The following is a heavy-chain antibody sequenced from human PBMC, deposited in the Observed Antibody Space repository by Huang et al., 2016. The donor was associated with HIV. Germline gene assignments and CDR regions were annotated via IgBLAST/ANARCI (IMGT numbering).Heavy chain of an antibody. CDR1: GGTFSRYG. V-gene: IGHV1-69*13. CDR2: SIPIFGAA. D-gene: IGHD1-20*01. J-gene: IGHJ1*01. Sequence: QVQLVQSGTEVKTPGSSVKVSCKAFGGTFSRYGISWVRQAPGQGLEWTGGSIPIFGAANYAQKFQGRVTITADESTNTAYMELTSLPFDDTAVYYCARTSNWKAEYFRFWGQGTLVTVAS. CDR3: ARTSNWKAEYFRF.